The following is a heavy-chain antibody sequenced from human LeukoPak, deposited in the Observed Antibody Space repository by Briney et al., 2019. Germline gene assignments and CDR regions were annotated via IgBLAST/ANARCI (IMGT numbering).Heavy chain of an antibody. CDR3: AKVLGYSSGFFDY. V-gene: IGHV3-11*01. CDR1: GFSFSDYY. Sequence: PGGSLRLSCSVSGFSFSDYYMDWVRQAPGKGLEWVSYISSSGSTIYYADSVKGRFTISRDNAKNSLYLQMNSLRAEDTAVYYCAKVLGYSSGFFDYWGQGTLVTVSS. CDR2: ISSSGSTI. D-gene: IGHD6-19*01. J-gene: IGHJ4*02.